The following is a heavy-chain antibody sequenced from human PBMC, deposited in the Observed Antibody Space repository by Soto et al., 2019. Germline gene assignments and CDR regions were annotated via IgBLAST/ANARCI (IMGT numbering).Heavy chain of an antibody. CDR2: INPDGSAP. CDR1: GFSLTPYW. V-gene: IGHV3-7*05. J-gene: IGHJ5*02. Sequence: EGQLVQSGGGLVKPGGSLRLSCAASGFSLTPYWMSWVRQAPGKGLEWVAHINPDGSAPFYLDSVRGRFTISRDTAKNSLSLQMRSRRVGDTDGYYWAGWAADNRWGPGTQVTVSS. D-gene: IGHD3-16*01. CDR3: AGWAADNR.